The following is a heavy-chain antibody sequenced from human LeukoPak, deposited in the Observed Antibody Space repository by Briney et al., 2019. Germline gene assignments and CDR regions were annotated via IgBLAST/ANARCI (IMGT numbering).Heavy chain of an antibody. CDR3: ARASYCSGGSCYSDY. CDR2: ISAYNGNT. Sequence: GASVKVSCKASGYTFTSYSISWVRQAPGQGLGWMGWISAYNGNTIYAQKVKGRVTMTTDTSTSTAYMELRSLKSDDTAMYYCARASYCSGGSCYSDYWGQGTLVTVSS. V-gene: IGHV1-18*01. J-gene: IGHJ4*02. D-gene: IGHD2-15*01. CDR1: GYTFTSYS.